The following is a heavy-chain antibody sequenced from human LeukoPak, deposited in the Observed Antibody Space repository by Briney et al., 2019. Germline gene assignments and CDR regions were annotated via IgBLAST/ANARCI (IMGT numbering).Heavy chain of an antibody. V-gene: IGHV3-30-3*01. CDR2: ISYDGSNK. J-gene: IGHJ3*02. D-gene: IGHD3-16*01. CDR3: ARDYLGYGAFDI. Sequence: GGSLRLSCAASGFTFSSYAMHWVRQAPGKGLEWVAVISYDGSNKYYADSVKGRFTISRDNSKNTLYLQMNSLRAEDTAVYYCARDYLGYGAFDIWGQGTMVTVSS. CDR1: GFTFSSYA.